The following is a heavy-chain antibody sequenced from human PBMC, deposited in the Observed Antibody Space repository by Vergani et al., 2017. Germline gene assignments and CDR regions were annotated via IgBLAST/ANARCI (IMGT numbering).Heavy chain of an antibody. CDR3: ARVRYYYYGMDV. CDR2: MKQDGSEK. Sequence: EVQLVESGGGLVQPGGSLRLSCAASGFTFSSYWMSWVRQAPGKGLEWVANMKQDGSEKDYVDSVKGRFTISRDNAKNSLYLQTNSLRAEDTAVYYCARVRYYYYGMDVWGQGTTVTVSS. CDR1: GFTFSSYW. V-gene: IGHV3-7*01. J-gene: IGHJ6*02.